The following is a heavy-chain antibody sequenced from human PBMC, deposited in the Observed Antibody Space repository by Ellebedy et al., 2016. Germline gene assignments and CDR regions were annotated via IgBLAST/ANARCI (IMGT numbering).Heavy chain of an antibody. V-gene: IGHV4-61*08. Sequence: SETLSLXXAVSGGSISSGGYSWSWIRQPPGKGLEWIGYIYYSGSTNYNPSLKSRVTISVDTSKNQFSLKLSSVTAADTAVYYCARGGELRWEVTGFVDYWGQGTLVTVSS. CDR2: IYYSGST. J-gene: IGHJ4*02. D-gene: IGHD3-10*01. CDR1: GGSISSGGYS. CDR3: ARGGELRWEVTGFVDY.